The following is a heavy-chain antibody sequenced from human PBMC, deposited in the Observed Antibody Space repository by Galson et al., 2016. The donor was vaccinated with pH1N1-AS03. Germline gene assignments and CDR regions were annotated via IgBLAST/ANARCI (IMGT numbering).Heavy chain of an antibody. D-gene: IGHD1-1*01. J-gene: IGHJ4*02. Sequence: SLRLSCAASGFTFTNYWMTWVRQAPGKGLEWVANIKTDGGDKNYVDSVKGRFIISRDNAQTSLYLQMNSLRAEDTAVYYCARENWSVEYWGQGTLVIVSS. CDR3: ARENWSVEY. V-gene: IGHV3-7*03. CDR1: GFTFTNYW. CDR2: IKTDGGDK.